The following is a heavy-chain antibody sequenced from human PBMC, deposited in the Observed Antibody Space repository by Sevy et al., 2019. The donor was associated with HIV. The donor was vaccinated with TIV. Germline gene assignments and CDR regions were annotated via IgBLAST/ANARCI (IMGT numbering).Heavy chain of an antibody. J-gene: IGHJ4*02. CDR3: ARDLAYCSSTSCEDG. CDR1: GFTVSSNY. D-gene: IGHD2-2*01. CDR2: IYSGGST. Sequence: GGSLRLSCAASGFTVSSNYMSWVRQAPGKGLEWVSVIYSGGSTYYADSVKGRFTISRDNSKNTLYLQMNSLRAEDTAVYYCARDLAYCSSTSCEDGWGQGTLVIVSS. V-gene: IGHV3-53*01.